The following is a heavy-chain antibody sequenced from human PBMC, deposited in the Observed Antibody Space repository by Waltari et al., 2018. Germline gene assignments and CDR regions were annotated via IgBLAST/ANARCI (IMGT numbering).Heavy chain of an antibody. V-gene: IGHV5-51*03. CDR3: ARRSTSSLWYFDI. Sequence: EVQLVQSGAEVKKPGESLKISCEGSGYNFNNYWIGWVRQMPGKGLEWMGIIYPGDSDTRYSPSFQGKVTISGDRSIITVYLQWNSLKASDSAIYYCARRSTSSLWYFDIWGRGTLVTVSS. CDR1: GYNFNNYW. D-gene: IGHD6-6*01. CDR2: IYPGDSDT. J-gene: IGHJ2*01.